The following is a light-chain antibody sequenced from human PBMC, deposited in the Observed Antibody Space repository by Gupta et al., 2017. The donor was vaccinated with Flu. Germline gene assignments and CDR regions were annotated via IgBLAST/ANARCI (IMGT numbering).Light chain of an antibody. CDR2: SDD. CDR3: TSCEDSHTGVV. V-gene: IGLV2-11*01. CDR1: RGYNSGYDY. Sequence: ATSCSGTRGYNSGYDYVYWYQQHPGTAPRLIIFSDDQRPAGISDRFSGSRSGNSASLAISGLLAEDEALYYCTSCEDSHTGVVFGGGTKLTVL. J-gene: IGLJ2*01.